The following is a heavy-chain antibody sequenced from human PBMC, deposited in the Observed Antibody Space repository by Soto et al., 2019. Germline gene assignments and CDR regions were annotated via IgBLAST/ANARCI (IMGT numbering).Heavy chain of an antibody. CDR3: ERASCGGDCSRPRSHYYYYGMDV. CDR1: GGSFSGYY. CDR2: INHSGST. D-gene: IGHD2-21*02. J-gene: IGHJ6*02. Sequence: PSETLSLTCAVYGGSFSGYYWSWIRQPPGKGLEWIGEINHSGSTNYNPSLKSRVTISVDTSKNQFSLKLSSVTAADTAVYYCERASCGGDCSRPRSHYYYYGMDVWGQGTTVTVSS. V-gene: IGHV4-34*01.